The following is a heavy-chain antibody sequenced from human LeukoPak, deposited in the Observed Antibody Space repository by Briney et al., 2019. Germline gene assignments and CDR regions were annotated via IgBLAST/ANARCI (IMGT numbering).Heavy chain of an antibody. Sequence: ASVKVSCKASGYTFTSYTIHWVRQAPGQRLEWMGWINTGNGNTKYSQKFQGRVTIARDTSASTAYMELSSLRSEDTAVYYCATVEMATQLDYWGQGALVTVSS. D-gene: IGHD5-24*01. CDR2: INTGNGNT. CDR1: GYTFTSYT. CDR3: ATVEMATQLDY. V-gene: IGHV1-3*04. J-gene: IGHJ4*02.